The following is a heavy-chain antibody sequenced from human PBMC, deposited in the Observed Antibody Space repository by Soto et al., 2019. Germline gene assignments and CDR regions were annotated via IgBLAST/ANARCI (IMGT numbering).Heavy chain of an antibody. V-gene: IGHV4-34*01. D-gene: IGHD2-2*01. CDR1: GGSFSGYY. Sequence: QVQLQQWGAGLLKPSETLSLTCAVYGGSFSGYYWSWIRQPPGKGLEWIGEINHSGSTNYIPSLKSRVTISVDTSKNHFSLKLSSVTAADTAVYYCAKVGSRLLAHRQYYFDYWGQGTLVTVSS. CDR3: AKVGSRLLAHRQYYFDY. J-gene: IGHJ4*02. CDR2: INHSGST.